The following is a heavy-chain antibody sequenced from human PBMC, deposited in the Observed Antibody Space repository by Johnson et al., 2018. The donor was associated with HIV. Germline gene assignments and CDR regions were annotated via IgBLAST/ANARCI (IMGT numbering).Heavy chain of an antibody. CDR2: IHYDGSNE. D-gene: IGHD6-25*01. Sequence: QVQLVESGGGVVQPGGSLRLSCAASGFTFSSYGMHWVRQAPGKGLEWVAFIHYDGSNEYYADSVKGRFTIPRDNSKNTLYLQMNTLRVEDTAVYYCAKDGGSGWSAFDIWGQGTIVTVSS. CDR3: AKDGGSGWSAFDI. CDR1: GFTFSSYG. V-gene: IGHV3-30*02. J-gene: IGHJ3*02.